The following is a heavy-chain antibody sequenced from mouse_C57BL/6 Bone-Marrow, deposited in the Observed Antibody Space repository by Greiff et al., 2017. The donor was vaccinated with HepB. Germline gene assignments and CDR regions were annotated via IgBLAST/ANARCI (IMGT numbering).Heavy chain of an antibody. CDR2: INPNNGGT. V-gene: IGHV1-26*01. Sequence: VQLQQSGPELVKPGASVKISCKASGYTFTNYYMNWVKQSRGKSLEWIGDINPNNGGTSYNKKFKGKATLTVDKSSSTAYMKLRSLTSEDSAVDYCVRWSTVGVTGDYWGQGTTLTVSS. J-gene: IGHJ2*01. CDR1: GYTFTNYY. D-gene: IGHD2-12*01. CDR3: VRWSTVGVTGDY.